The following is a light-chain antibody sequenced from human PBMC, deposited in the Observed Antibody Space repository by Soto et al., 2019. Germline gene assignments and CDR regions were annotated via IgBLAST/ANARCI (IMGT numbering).Light chain of an antibody. V-gene: IGKV3-11*01. CDR2: DVS. J-gene: IGKJ1*01. CDR3: QQATNWPPRT. CDR1: ESVGRF. Sequence: EFVLTQSPSTLSLSPGESATLSFGASESVGRFLAWYQQRPGQAPRLLMYDVSKRAADTPARFSGSGSGTDFTLTISSLETEDFAIYYCQQATNWPPRTFGPGTKVDI.